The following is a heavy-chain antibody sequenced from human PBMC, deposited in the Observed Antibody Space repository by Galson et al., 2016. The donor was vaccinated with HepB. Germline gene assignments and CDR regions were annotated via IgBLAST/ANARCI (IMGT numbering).Heavy chain of an antibody. V-gene: IGHV3-9*01. Sequence: SLRLSCAGSGFPFDDYAMHWVLQPPGKGLEWVSGVSYNSDTIDYAASVKGRFTASRDNAKNTLYLQMTGLRTEDTALYYCVKDTAKWPTFNWFDFWGQGTLVIVSS. CDR3: VKDTAKWPTFNWFDF. J-gene: IGHJ5*01. D-gene: IGHD2-8*01. CDR1: GFPFDDYA. CDR2: VSYNSDTI.